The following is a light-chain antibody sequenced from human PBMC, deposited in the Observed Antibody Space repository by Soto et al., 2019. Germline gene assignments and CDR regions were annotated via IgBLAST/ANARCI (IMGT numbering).Light chain of an antibody. CDR3: SSYAGSKTLV. Sequence: QSALTQLPSASGSPGQSVTISCTGTRSDVGGYNYVSWYQHHPGKAPKLIIYEVTKRPSGVPDRFSGSKSGNTASLTVSGLQAEDEADYYCSSYAGSKTLVFGGGTKLTVL. CDR1: RSDVGGYNY. CDR2: EVT. V-gene: IGLV2-8*01. J-gene: IGLJ2*01.